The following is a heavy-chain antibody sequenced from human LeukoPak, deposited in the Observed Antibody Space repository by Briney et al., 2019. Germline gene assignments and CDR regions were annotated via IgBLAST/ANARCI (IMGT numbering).Heavy chain of an antibody. V-gene: IGHV4-59*08. Sequence: SETLSLTCTVSGGSISSYYWSWIRQPPGKGLEWIGYIYYSGSTNYNPSLKSRVTISVDTPKNQFSLKLSSVTAADTAVYYCARQRGNSNYDLFDYWGQGTLVTVSS. CDR1: GGSISSYY. CDR3: ARQRGNSNYDLFDY. D-gene: IGHD4-11*01. J-gene: IGHJ4*02. CDR2: IYYSGST.